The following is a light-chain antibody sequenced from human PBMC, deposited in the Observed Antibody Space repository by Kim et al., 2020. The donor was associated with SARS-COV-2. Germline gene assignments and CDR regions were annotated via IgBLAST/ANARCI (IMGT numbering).Light chain of an antibody. V-gene: IGKV3-20*01. CDR1: QSVGSNY. CDR2: GAS. Sequence: EIVLTQSPGTLSLSPGEGATLSCRASQSVGSNYLAWYQQKPGQAPRLLVYGASNRATGIPDRFSGSGSGTDFTLTISRLEPEDFAVYSCHQYGSSPDTFGGGTKVDIK. J-gene: IGKJ4*01. CDR3: HQYGSSPDT.